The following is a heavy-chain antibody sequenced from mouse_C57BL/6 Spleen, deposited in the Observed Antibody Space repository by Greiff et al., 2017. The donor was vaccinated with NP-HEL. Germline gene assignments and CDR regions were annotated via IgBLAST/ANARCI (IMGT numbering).Heavy chain of an antibody. CDR2: IYPGSGST. CDR1: GYTFTSYW. V-gene: IGHV1-55*01. D-gene: IGHD1-1*01. Sequence: QVQLQQPGAELVKPGASVKMSCKASGYTFTSYWITWVKQRPGQGLEWIGDIYPGSGSTNYNEKFKSKATLTVATSSSTAYMQLNSLTSEDSAVYYGARYGSFYAMEYWGKGTSVTVSA. J-gene: IGHJ4*01. CDR3: ARYGSFYAMEY.